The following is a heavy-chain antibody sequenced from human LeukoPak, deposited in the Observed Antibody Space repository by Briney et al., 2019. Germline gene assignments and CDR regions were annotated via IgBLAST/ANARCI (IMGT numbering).Heavy chain of an antibody. J-gene: IGHJ6*04. CDR1: GYSFTSYW. V-gene: IGHV5-10-1*01. CDR2: IDPSDSYT. D-gene: IGHD3-10*01. CDR3: ARDPMVRGVIITKDYYYYYGMDV. Sequence: GESLRISCKGSGYSFTSYWISWVRQMPGKGLEWMGRIDPSDSYTNYSPSFQGHVIISADKSISTAYLQWSSLKASDTAMYYCARDPMVRGVIITKDYYYYYGMDVWGKGTTVTVSS.